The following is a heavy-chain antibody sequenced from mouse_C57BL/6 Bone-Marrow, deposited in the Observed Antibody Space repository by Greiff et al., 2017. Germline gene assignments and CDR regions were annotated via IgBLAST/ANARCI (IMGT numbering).Heavy chain of an antibody. CDR3: AARGGTYGRRRGNAMDY. V-gene: IGHV1-82*01. CDR2: IYPGDGDT. D-gene: IGHD2-10*02. Sequence: QVQLKQSGPELVKPGASVKISCKASGYAFSSSWMNWVKQRPGKGLEWIGRIYPGDGDTNYKGKFKGKATLTADKSSSTAYMQLSSLTSEDSAVYFCAARGGTYGRRRGNAMDYWGQGTSVTVSS. CDR1: GYAFSSSW. J-gene: IGHJ4*01.